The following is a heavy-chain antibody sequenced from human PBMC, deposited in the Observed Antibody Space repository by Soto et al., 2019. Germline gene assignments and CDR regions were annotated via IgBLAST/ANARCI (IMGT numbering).Heavy chain of an antibody. V-gene: IGHV3-15*01. CDR2: IKSKTDGGTT. CDR3: TTGGYSSGWYRYYFDY. D-gene: IGHD6-19*01. CDR1: GFTFSNAW. J-gene: IGHJ4*02. Sequence: PWGSLRLSCAASGFTFSNAWMSWVRQAPGKGLEWVGRIKSKTDGGTTDYAAPVKGRFTISRDDSKNTLYLQMNSLKTEDTAVYYCTTGGYSSGWYRYYFDYWGQGTLVTSPQ.